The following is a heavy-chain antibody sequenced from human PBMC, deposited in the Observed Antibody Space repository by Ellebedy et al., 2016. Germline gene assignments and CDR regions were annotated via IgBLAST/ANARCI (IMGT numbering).Heavy chain of an antibody. CDR3: AKVGYYSGTLGYFDH. Sequence: GGSLRLSCAASGFTFSSYAIHWVRQAPGKGLEWVAVISSDGSNKYYTDSVKGRFTISRDNSKNTLYLQMNSLRAEDTAVYYCAKVGYYSGTLGYFDHWGQGTLVTVSS. V-gene: IGHV3-30-3*01. J-gene: IGHJ4*02. CDR2: ISSDGSNK. CDR1: GFTFSSYA. D-gene: IGHD1-26*01.